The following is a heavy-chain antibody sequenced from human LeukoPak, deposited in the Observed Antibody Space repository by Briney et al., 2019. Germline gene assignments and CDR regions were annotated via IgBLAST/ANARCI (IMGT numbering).Heavy chain of an antibody. V-gene: IGHV4-38-2*01. D-gene: IGHD5-18*01. CDR3: ARKFEYSYGLFDY. Sequence: SETLSLTCGVYGGSLSGYYWGWIRQPPGKGLEWIGSIYHSGSTYYNPSLKSRVTISVDTSKNQFSLKLSSVTAADTAVYYCARKFEYSYGLFDYWGQGTLVTVSS. J-gene: IGHJ4*02. CDR2: IYHSGST. CDR1: GGSLSGYY.